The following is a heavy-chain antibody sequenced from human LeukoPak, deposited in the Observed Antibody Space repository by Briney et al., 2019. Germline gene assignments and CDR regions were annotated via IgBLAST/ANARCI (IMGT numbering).Heavy chain of an antibody. CDR2: INWNGDDT. V-gene: IGHV3-20*04. J-gene: IGHJ4*02. CDR3: ARDTDY. CDR1: GFTFDSYG. Sequence: GGSLRLSCAASGFTFDSYGVSWVRQAPGKGLEWVSGINWNGDDTTYADSVKGRFTISRDNAKNSLYLQINSLRAEDTALYYCARDTDYWGQGTLVTVSS.